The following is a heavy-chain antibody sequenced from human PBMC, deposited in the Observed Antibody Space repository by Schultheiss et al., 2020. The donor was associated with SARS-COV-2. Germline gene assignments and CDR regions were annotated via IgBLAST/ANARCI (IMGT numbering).Heavy chain of an antibody. CDR2: ISYDGSNK. J-gene: IGHJ3*02. CDR1: GFTFSSYE. CDR3: ARDNGIAAAGTQDDAFDI. Sequence: GESLKISCAASGFTFSSYEMNWVRQAPGKGLEWVAVISYDGSNKYYADSVKGRFTISRDKSKNTLYLQMNSLRAEDTAVYYCARDNGIAAAGTQDDAFDIWGQGTMVTVAS. V-gene: IGHV3-30*04. D-gene: IGHD6-13*01.